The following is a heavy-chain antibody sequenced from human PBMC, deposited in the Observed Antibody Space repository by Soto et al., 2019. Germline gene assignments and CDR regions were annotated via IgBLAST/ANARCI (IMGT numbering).Heavy chain of an antibody. CDR2: IIPIFGTA. V-gene: IGHV1-69*13. CDR1: GGTFSSYT. CDR3: AKGDGYLTFHYGMDV. Sequence: GASVKVSCKASGGTFSSYTISWVRQAPGQGLEWMGGIIPIFGTANYAQKFQGRVTITADESTSTAYMELSSLRSEDTAVYYCAKGDGYLTFHYGMDVWGQGTTVTAP. D-gene: IGHD5-12*01. J-gene: IGHJ6*02.